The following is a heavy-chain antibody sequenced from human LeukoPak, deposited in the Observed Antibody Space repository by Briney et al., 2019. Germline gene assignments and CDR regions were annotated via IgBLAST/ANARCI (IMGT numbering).Heavy chain of an antibody. CDR2: LYSDGNT. Sequence: GGSLRLFCAASGFTVITNDMTGVLQAPGKGLEWVSVLYSDGNTKYADSVQGRFTISRDNSKNTLYLEMNSLSPDDTAVYYCARGVEPEAANSSAYWGEGTLVTVSS. D-gene: IGHD1-14*01. CDR1: GFTVITND. CDR3: ARGVEPEAANSSAY. J-gene: IGHJ4*02. V-gene: IGHV3-53*01.